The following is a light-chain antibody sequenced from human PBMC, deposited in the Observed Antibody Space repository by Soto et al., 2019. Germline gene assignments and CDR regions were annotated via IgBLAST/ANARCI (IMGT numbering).Light chain of an antibody. CDR3: QLHFNWPRP. V-gene: IGKV3-15*01. CDR1: QGIGNT. CDR2: GAS. Sequence: ELGLTQSPGTLSLFPGERATLSCRASQGIGNTLAWYQQKPGQTPRLLIYGASIRATGVPARFSGSGSGTDFTLTITSLQSEDFAVYSCQLHFNWPRPFGGVTKLDI. J-gene: IGKJ4*01.